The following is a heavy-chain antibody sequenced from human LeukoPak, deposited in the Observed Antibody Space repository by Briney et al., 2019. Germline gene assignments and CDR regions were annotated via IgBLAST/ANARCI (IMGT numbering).Heavy chain of an antibody. D-gene: IGHD2-2*01. CDR3: ARRAGYVCSTSCYGGGWFDP. J-gene: IGHJ5*02. V-gene: IGHV4-61*02. CDR1: GGSMSSGSYY. Sequence: SETLSLTCTVPGGSMSSGSYYWSWIRQPAGKGLEWIGRIYTSGSNNYNPTLKSRITISVDTYKNQSSLKLSSVTAADTDVYYCARRAGYVCSTSCYGGGWFDPWGQGTLVTVSS. CDR2: IYTSGSN.